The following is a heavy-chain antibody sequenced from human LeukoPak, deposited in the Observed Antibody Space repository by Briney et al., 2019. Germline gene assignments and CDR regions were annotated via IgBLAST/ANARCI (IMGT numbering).Heavy chain of an antibody. CDR1: VGSLSSYY. CDR2: IYYSGST. CDR3: ARLRYVWGSYRFPYYCYYYMDV. D-gene: IGHD3-16*02. V-gene: IGHV4-59*12. J-gene: IGHJ6*03. Sequence: PSETLSLTCIVSVGSLSSYYWSWIRQPPGRGLEWIGYIYYSGSTNYNPSLKSRVTISVDTSKNQFSLKLSSVTAADTAVYYCARLRYVWGSYRFPYYCYYYMDVWGKGTTVTVSS.